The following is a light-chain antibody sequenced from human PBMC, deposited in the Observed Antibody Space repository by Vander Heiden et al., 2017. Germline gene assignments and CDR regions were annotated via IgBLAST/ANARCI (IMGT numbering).Light chain of an antibody. CDR2: DAS. Sequence: DIQMTQSPSSLSASVGDRVTITCQASQDISNYLNWYQQKPGKAPKLLIYDASNLETGVPSRFSGSGYGTDFTFTISSLQPEDIATYYCQQYDNLLPLTFGGGTKVEIK. CDR1: QDISNY. J-gene: IGKJ4*01. V-gene: IGKV1-33*01. CDR3: QQYDNLLPLT.